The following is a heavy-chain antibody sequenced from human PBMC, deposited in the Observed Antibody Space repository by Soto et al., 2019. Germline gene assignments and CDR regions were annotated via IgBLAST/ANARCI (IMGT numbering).Heavy chain of an antibody. Sequence: ASVKVSCKASGYTFTSYAISWVRQAPGQGLEWMGIINPSGGSTSYAQKFQGRVTMTRDTSTSTVYMELSSLRSEDTVVYYCAREASGNHDAFDIWGQGTMVTVSS. CDR1: GYTFTSYA. J-gene: IGHJ3*02. D-gene: IGHD3-10*01. V-gene: IGHV1-46*01. CDR3: AREASGNHDAFDI. CDR2: INPSGGST.